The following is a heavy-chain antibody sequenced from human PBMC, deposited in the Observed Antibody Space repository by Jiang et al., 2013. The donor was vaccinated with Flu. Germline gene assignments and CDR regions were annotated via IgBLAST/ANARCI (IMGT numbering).Heavy chain of an antibody. V-gene: IGHV4-30-4*01. CDR3: ARSGSTLLNY. CDR2: ISYSGST. J-gene: IGHJ4*02. Sequence: IGHISYSGSTFYSPSLKSRIAISIDGSKNQFSLNLTSVTGADTAVYYCARSGSTLLNYWGQGTRVTVSS. D-gene: IGHD1-26*01.